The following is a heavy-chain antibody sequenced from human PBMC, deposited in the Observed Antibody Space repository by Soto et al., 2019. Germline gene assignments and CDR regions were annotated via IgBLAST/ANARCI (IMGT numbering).Heavy chain of an antibody. J-gene: IGHJ4*02. D-gene: IGHD3-3*01. CDR3: AKHSQDFGVVILCHY. CDR2: ISGSGGST. Sequence: PGGALRVSSAASGFTFSSYAMSWVRQAPGKGLEWVSAISGSGGSTYYADSVKGRFTISRDNSKNTLYLQMNSLRAEDTAVYYCAKHSQDFGVVILCHYRGQGTLVTVSP. CDR1: GFTFSSYA. V-gene: IGHV3-23*01.